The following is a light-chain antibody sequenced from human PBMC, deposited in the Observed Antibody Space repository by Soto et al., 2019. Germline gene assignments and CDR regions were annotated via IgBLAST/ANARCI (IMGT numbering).Light chain of an antibody. CDR3: NSYTSSSTWV. CDR1: SSDVGGYNY. Sequence: QSVLTQAASVSGSPGQSITISCTGTSSDVGGYNYVSWYQQHPGKAPKLMIYEVSNRPSGVSNRFSGSKSGNTASLTISGLQAEDEADYYCNSYTSSSTWVFGGGTKLTVL. V-gene: IGLV2-14*01. J-gene: IGLJ3*02. CDR2: EVS.